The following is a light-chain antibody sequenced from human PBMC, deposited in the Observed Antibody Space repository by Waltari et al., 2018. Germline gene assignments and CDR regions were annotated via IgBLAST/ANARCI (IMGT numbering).Light chain of an antibody. CDR3: QTGGHGTWV. V-gene: IGLV4-69*01. J-gene: IGLJ3*02. Sequence: QLVLTQSPSASASLGASVKPTRPPRSGHSTTIIAWLQQPPQKGPRYLMNVNSDGSHNKGVGIPDRFSGSSSGAERYLTISSLQSEDEADYYCQTGGHGTWVFGGGTRLTVL. CDR2: VNSDGSH. CDR1: SGHSTTI.